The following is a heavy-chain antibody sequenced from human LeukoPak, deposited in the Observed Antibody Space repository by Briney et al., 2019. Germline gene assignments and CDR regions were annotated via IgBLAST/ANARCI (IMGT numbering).Heavy chain of an antibody. CDR1: GFTFSSYA. Sequence: GGPLRLSCAASGFTFSSYAMSWVRQAPGKGLEWVSAISGSGGSIYYADSVKGRFTISRDNSKNTLYLQMNSLRAEDTAVYYCAESYDILTGYYLYWGQGTLVTVSS. CDR2: ISGSGGSI. CDR3: AESYDILTGYYLY. D-gene: IGHD3-9*01. V-gene: IGHV3-23*01. J-gene: IGHJ4*02.